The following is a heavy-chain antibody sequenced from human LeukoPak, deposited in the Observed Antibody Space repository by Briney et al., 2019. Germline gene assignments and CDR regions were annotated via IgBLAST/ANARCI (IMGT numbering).Heavy chain of an antibody. V-gene: IGHV4-34*01. CDR2: INHSGST. J-gene: IGHJ4*02. CDR1: GGSFNDYY. Sequence: SETLSLTCAVYGGSFNDYYWTWIRQSPGKGLEWIGEINHSGSTNYNPSLKSRVTISVDASKNQFSLKLSSVTAADTAVYYCARRRRGIAAANDYWGQGTLVTVSS. D-gene: IGHD6-13*01. CDR3: ARRRRGIAAANDY.